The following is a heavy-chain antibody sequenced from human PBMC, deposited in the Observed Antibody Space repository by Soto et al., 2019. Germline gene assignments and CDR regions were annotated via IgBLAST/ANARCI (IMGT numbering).Heavy chain of an antibody. D-gene: IGHD1-7*01. Sequence: ASVKVSCKASGGTFSSYSISWVRHAPGQGLEWMGGIIPIFGTANYAQKFQGRVTITADKSTSTAYMELSSLRSEDTAVYYCARTEAGTYYYGMDVWGQGTTVTVSS. CDR2: IIPIFGTA. V-gene: IGHV1-69*06. J-gene: IGHJ6*02. CDR3: ARTEAGTYYYGMDV. CDR1: GGTFSSYS.